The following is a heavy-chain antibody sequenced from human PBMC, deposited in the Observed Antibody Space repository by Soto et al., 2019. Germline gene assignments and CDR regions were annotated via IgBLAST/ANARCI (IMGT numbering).Heavy chain of an antibody. J-gene: IGHJ4*02. CDR1: GFTFSSYG. V-gene: IGHV3-30*18. CDR3: AKDGRPDYGDYVFLLDY. D-gene: IGHD4-17*01. Sequence: GGSLRLSCAASGFTFSSYGMHWVRQAPGKGLEWVAVISYDGSNKYYADSVKGRFTISRDNSKNTLYLQMNSLRAEDTAVYYCAKDGRPDYGDYVFLLDYWGQGTLVTVSS. CDR2: ISYDGSNK.